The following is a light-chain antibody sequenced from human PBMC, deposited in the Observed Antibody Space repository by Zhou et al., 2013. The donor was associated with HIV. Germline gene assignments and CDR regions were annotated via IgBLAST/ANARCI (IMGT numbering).Light chain of an antibody. CDR3: MQGTHWPRT. Sequence: IVMTQSPLSLAVTPGEPASISCRSSQSLLHTNGYNYLDWYLQKPGQSPRLLIYEVSNRFSGVPDRFSGSGSGTDFTLKISRVEAEDIGVYYCMQGTHWPRTFGQGTKLEIK. J-gene: IGKJ2*01. CDR2: EVS. V-gene: IGKV2-29*03. CDR1: QSLLHTNGYNY.